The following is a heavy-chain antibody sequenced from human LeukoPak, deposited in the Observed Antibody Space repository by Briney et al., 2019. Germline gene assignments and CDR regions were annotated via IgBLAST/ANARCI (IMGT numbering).Heavy chain of an antibody. CDR2: ISNSGSNK. J-gene: IGHJ4*02. V-gene: IGHV3-30*18. Sequence: GGSLRLSCAASGFTFGSYGIHWVRQAPGKGLEWVAVISNSGSNKYYADSVQGRFTVSRDNSKNTAYLQLNSLRTEDTAVYFCAKWGSGYYFDYWGQGTLVTVPS. CDR3: AKWGSGYYFDY. D-gene: IGHD3-16*01. CDR1: GFTFGSYG.